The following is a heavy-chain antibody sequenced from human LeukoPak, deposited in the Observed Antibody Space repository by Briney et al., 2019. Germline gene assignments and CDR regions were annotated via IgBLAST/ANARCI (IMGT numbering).Heavy chain of an antibody. CDR2: ISYDGNQK. Sequence: HAGGSLRLSCAASGFTFSAKAAHWVRQAPGKGLEWVAVISYDGNQKYYPHSVQGRFTISRDNSKNTLFLQMNSLRVEDTAVYYCATDLCKDGDCSLLWRYYFDFWGQGTLVTVSS. CDR1: GFTFSAKA. J-gene: IGHJ4*02. V-gene: IGHV3-30-3*01. D-gene: IGHD2-21*02. CDR3: ATDLCKDGDCSLLWRYYFDF.